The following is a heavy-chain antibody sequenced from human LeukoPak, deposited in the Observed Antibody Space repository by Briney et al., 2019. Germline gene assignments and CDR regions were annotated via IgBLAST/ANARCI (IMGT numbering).Heavy chain of an antibody. V-gene: IGHV3-21*01. CDR3: AREGRDAFNPLFDY. CDR1: GFTFSAYS. CDR2: INGHFNYI. Sequence: GRSLRLSCTASGFTFSAYSMTWVRQAPGKGLEWVSSINGHFNYIYYADSVKGRFTISRDNTKNSLYLHMNSLRADDTAVYYCAREGRDAFNPLFDYWGQGTLVTVSS. D-gene: IGHD5-24*01. J-gene: IGHJ4*02.